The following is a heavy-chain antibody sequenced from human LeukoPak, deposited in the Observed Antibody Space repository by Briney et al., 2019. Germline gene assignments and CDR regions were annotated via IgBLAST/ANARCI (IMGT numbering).Heavy chain of an antibody. J-gene: IGHJ4*02. D-gene: IGHD3-10*01. CDR3: ARAMLYYYGSGSYWGTFDY. CDR2: IYYSGST. CDR1: GGSISSYY. V-gene: IGHV4-59*01. Sequence: PSETRSLTCTVSGGSISSYYWSWIRQPPGKGLEWIGYIYYSGSTNYNPSLKSRVTISVDTSKNQFSLKLSSVTAADTAVYCCARAMLYYYGSGSYWGTFDYWGQGTLVTVSS.